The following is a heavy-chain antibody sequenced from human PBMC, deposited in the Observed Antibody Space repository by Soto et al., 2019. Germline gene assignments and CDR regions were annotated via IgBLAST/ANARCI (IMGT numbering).Heavy chain of an antibody. V-gene: IGHV1-69*01. CDR3: ARRREGYYDSSGSFDY. Sequence: QVQLVQSGAEVKKPGSSVKVSCKASGGTFSSYAISWVRQAPGQGLEWMGGIIPIFGTANYAQKFQGRVTITADEYTSTAYMELSSLRSEDTAVYYCARRREGYYDSSGSFDYWGQGTLVTVSS. CDR2: IIPIFGTA. CDR1: GGTFSSYA. D-gene: IGHD3-22*01. J-gene: IGHJ4*02.